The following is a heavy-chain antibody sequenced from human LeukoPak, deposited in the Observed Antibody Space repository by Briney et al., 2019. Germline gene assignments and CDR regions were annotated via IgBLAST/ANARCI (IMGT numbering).Heavy chain of an antibody. Sequence: GGSLRLSCAASGFTFSSYWMHWVRQAPGKGLVWVSRINSDGGSTSYADSVKGRFTISRDNAKNTLYLQMNSLRAEDTAVYYCARDLGWEMATIRGGYAFDIWGQGTMVTVSS. CDR2: INSDGGST. CDR1: GFTFSSYW. CDR3: ARDLGWEMATIRGGYAFDI. D-gene: IGHD5-24*01. V-gene: IGHV3-74*01. J-gene: IGHJ3*02.